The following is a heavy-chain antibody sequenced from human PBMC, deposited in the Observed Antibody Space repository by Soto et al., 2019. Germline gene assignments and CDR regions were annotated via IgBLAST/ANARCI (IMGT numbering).Heavy chain of an antibody. CDR1: GYSFTSYW. D-gene: IGHD2-15*01. CDR3: ARQDVGKVFDF. J-gene: IGHJ3*01. CDR2: IYPGDSDT. Sequence: GESLKISCQGSGYSFTSYWIGWVRPMPGKGLEWMGIIYPGDSDTRYSPSFEGHVTMSADRSINTAYLQWSSLKASDTAMYYWARQDVGKVFDFWGRGTMVPVSS. V-gene: IGHV5-51*01.